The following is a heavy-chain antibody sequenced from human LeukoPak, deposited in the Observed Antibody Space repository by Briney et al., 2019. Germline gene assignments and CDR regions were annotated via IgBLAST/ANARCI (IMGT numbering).Heavy chain of an antibody. CDR3: ARGGWSPDY. D-gene: IGHD6-19*01. Sequence: PGGSLRLSCAASGSTLSTSWMSWVRQAPGKGLEWVAYIKQDGSEKYYVDSVKGRFTISRDNAQSPLYLQMNSLRAEDTAVYYCARGGWSPDYWGQGTLVTVAS. CDR2: IKQDGSEK. CDR1: GSTLSTSW. V-gene: IGHV3-7*01. J-gene: IGHJ4*02.